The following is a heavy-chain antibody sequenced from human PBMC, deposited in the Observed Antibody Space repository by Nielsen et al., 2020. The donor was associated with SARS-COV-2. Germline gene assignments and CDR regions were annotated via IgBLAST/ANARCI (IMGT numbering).Heavy chain of an antibody. Sequence: VRQMPGKGLEWVSSISSSSSYIYYADSVKGRFTISRDNAKNSLYLQMNSLRAEDTAVYYCARVPSYYDSSGYSASNVVWAFDIWGQGTTVTVSS. J-gene: IGHJ3*02. CDR3: ARVPSYYDSSGYSASNVVWAFDI. CDR2: ISSSSSYI. D-gene: IGHD3-22*01. V-gene: IGHV3-21*01.